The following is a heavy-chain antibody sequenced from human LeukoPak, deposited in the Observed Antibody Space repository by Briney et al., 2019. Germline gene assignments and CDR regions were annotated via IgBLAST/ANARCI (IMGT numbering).Heavy chain of an antibody. CDR1: GFTVSSNY. CDR2: IYSGGST. J-gene: IGHJ4*02. Sequence: GGSLRLSCAASGFTVSSNYMSWVRQAPGMGLEWVSVIYSGGSTYYADSVKGRFTISRDNSKNTLYLQMNSLRAEDTAVYYCARDHYGSGSYNDYWGQGTLVTVSS. D-gene: IGHD3-10*01. CDR3: ARDHYGSGSYNDY. V-gene: IGHV3-53*01.